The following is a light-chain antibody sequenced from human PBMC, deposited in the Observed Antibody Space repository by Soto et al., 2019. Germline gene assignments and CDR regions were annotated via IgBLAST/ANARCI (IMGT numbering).Light chain of an antibody. CDR2: DAS. CDR1: QSVRSN. V-gene: IGKV3-15*01. J-gene: IGKJ2*01. Sequence: EIVMTQSPATLSVSPGERATLSCRASQSVRSNLAWYQQKPGQPPRLLIYDASTRATGIPARFSGSASGTEFTLTLSSLQSEDFAVYYCQQYNDWPPYTFGQGTKLEIK. CDR3: QQYNDWPPYT.